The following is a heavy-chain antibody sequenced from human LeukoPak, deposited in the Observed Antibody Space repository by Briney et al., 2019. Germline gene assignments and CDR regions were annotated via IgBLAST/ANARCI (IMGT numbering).Heavy chain of an antibody. CDR3: AKRVSVAEYYYYGMDV. J-gene: IGHJ6*02. D-gene: IGHD6-19*01. Sequence: GGSLRLSCAASGFTFSSYGMHWVRQAPGKGLEWVAVISYDGSNKYYADSVKGRFTISRDNSKNTLYLQMNSLRAEDTAVYYCAKRVSVAEYYYYGMDVWGQGTTVTVSS. CDR1: GFTFSSYG. V-gene: IGHV3-30*18. CDR2: ISYDGSNK.